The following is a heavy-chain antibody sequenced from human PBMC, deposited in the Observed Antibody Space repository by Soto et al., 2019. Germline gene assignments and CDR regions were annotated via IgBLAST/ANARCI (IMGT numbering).Heavy chain of an antibody. CDR3: AKIAAIAPPITIFGVGNPYYYYGMDV. V-gene: IGHV3-23*01. D-gene: IGHD3-3*01. CDR1: GFTFSSYA. Sequence: TGGSLRLSCAASGFTFSSYALSWGRQAPGEGLGWVSAICGSGGSTYYADPVKGRFTISRDNSKNTLYLQMNSLRAEDTAVYYCAKIAAIAPPITIFGVGNPYYYYGMDVWGQGTTVTRLL. J-gene: IGHJ6*02. CDR2: ICGSGGST.